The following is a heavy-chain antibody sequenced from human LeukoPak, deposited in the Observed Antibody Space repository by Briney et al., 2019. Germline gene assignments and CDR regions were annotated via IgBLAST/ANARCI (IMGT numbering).Heavy chain of an antibody. CDR3: ARDKMRYSYGPFRLGKGGWFDP. CDR2: IYTSGSTRST. D-gene: IGHD5-18*01. Sequence: PSETLSLTCTVSGGSISSNYWSWIRQPAGKGLEWIGRIYTSGSTRSTNYTASLKSRVTIAVDTSKNQFSLKLSSVTAADTAVYYCARDKMRYSYGPFRLGKGGWFDPWGQGTLVTVSS. V-gene: IGHV4-4*07. CDR1: GGSISSNY. J-gene: IGHJ5*02.